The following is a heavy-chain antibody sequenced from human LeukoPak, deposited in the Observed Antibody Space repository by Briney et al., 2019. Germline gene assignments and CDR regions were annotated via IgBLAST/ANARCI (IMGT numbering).Heavy chain of an antibody. CDR3: ARASIAVAGPFDP. V-gene: IGHV3-7*04. J-gene: IGHJ5*02. CDR2: IRQDGSEK. D-gene: IGHD6-19*01. CDR1: GFTFCSYW. Sequence: GGSLRLSCAASGFTFCSYWMSWVRQAPGKGLEWVANIRQDGSEKYYVDSVKGRFTISRDNAKNSLYLQMNSLRAEDTAVYYCARASIAVAGPFDPWGQGTLVTVSS.